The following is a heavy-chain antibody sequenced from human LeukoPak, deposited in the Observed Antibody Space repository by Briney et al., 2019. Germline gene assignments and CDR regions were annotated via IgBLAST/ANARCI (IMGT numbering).Heavy chain of an antibody. CDR2: IDDSAFRA. Sequence: PGGSLRLSCAASGFTFSNYAMSWVRQAPGKGLEWVSSIDDSAFRAYYADSVKGRFTISRDNSKNTLYLQMNSLTAGDTAVYYCATGGARWLDPWGQGTLVTVSS. CDR1: GFTFSNYA. D-gene: IGHD3-16*01. V-gene: IGHV3-23*01. J-gene: IGHJ5*02. CDR3: ATGGARWLDP.